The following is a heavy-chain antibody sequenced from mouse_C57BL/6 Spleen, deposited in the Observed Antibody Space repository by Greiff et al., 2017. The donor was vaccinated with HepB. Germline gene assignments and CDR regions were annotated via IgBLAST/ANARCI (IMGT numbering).Heavy chain of an antibody. D-gene: IGHD3-3*01. CDR2: FYPGSGSI. CDR3: ARHEEGDPRFAY. V-gene: IGHV1-62-2*01. CDR1: GYTFTEYT. Sequence: VMLVESGAELVKPGASVKLSCKASGYTFTEYTIHWVKQRSGQGLEWIGWFYPGSGSIKYNEKFKDKATLTADKSSSTVYMELSRLTSEDSAVYFCARHEEGDPRFAYWGQGTLVTVSA. J-gene: IGHJ3*01.